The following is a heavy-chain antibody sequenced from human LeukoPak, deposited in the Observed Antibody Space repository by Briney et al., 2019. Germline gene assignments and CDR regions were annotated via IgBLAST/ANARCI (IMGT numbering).Heavy chain of an antibody. D-gene: IGHD3-10*01. J-gene: IGHJ4*02. Sequence: ASVKVSCKASGYTFIAYYMHWVRQAPGQGLEWMGWINPNTAETDSAQKFQGRVTMTTDTSTSTAYMELRSLRSDDTAVYYCARGSWFGELSSFDYWGQGTLVTVSS. V-gene: IGHV1-2*02. CDR1: GYTFIAYY. CDR3: ARGSWFGELSSFDY. CDR2: INPNTAET.